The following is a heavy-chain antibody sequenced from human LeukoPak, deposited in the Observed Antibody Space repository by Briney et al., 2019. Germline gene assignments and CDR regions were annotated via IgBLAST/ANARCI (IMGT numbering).Heavy chain of an antibody. CDR2: TSSSDPGT. CDR1: GFPLSSYA. Sequence: GGSLRLSCAASGFPLSSYAMSWVRQGPGKGLEWVAATSSSDPGTYHADSVRGRFTISRDNSKDTLYLQMNRLRVEDAAVYYCARAPVTSCRGAFCYPFDYWGQGTLVTVSS. D-gene: IGHD2-15*01. V-gene: IGHV3-23*01. CDR3: ARAPVTSCRGAFCYPFDY. J-gene: IGHJ4*02.